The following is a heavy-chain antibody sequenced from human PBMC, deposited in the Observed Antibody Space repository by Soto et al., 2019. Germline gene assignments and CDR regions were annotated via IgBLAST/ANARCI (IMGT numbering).Heavy chain of an antibody. D-gene: IGHD6-19*01. J-gene: IGHJ3*01. V-gene: IGHV3-33*01. CDR1: GFTFRQYG. CDR2: IFYDGFNE. CDR3: ERGWGSGVHLSCLDL. Sequence: QVQLVESGGGVVQPGTSLRLSCAASGFTFRQYGMHWVRQAPGKGLDWVAVIFYDGFNEYYADSVRGRFTISRDNFGNMVYLQMNSLRAEDTAVYYCERGWGSGVHLSCLDLWGQGTAVVVSS.